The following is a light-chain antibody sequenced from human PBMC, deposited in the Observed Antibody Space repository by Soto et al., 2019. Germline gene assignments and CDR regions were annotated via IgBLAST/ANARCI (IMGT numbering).Light chain of an antibody. J-gene: IGKJ5*01. CDR1: QSVSSY. CDR2: DAS. Sequence: EIVLTQSPATLSLSPGERATLSCRASQSVSSYLAWYQQKPGRAPRLLIYDASNRATGIPARFSGSGSGTDFTLTISSLEPEDFAVYYCQQRSNWFITFGQGTRLEIK. V-gene: IGKV3-11*01. CDR3: QQRSNWFIT.